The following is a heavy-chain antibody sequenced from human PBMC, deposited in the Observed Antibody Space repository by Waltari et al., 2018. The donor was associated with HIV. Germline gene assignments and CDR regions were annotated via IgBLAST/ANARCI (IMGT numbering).Heavy chain of an antibody. Sequence: EVQLVESGGGLVQPGGSLRLSCAAPGFTFRGYWMSWVRQAPGKGLEWVANIKQDGSEKYYVDAVKGRFTISRDNAKNSVYLQMNSLRAEDTAVYYCARPIGRGQDYWGQGTLVTVSS. V-gene: IGHV3-7*01. CDR1: GFTFRGYW. CDR2: IKQDGSEK. J-gene: IGHJ4*02. CDR3: ARPIGRGQDY.